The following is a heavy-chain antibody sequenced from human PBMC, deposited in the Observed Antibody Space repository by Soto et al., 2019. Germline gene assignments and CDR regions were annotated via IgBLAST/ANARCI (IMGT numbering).Heavy chain of an antibody. CDR2: IYYSGST. Sequence: SETLSLTCTVSGGSVSSGSYYWSWIRQPPGKGLGWIGYIYYSGSTNYNPSLKSRVTISVDTSKNQFSLKLSPVTAADTAVYYCARAQKYYYDSSGYPIDYWGQGTLVTVSS. CDR3: ARAQKYYYDSSGYPIDY. J-gene: IGHJ4*02. V-gene: IGHV4-61*01. D-gene: IGHD3-22*01. CDR1: GGSVSSGSYY.